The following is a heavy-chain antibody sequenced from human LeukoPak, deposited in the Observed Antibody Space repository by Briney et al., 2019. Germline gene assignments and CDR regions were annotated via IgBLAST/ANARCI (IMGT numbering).Heavy chain of an antibody. D-gene: IGHD5-18*01. V-gene: IGHV4-34*01. Sequence: SQTLSLTRAVYGGSFRGYYWIWIRQPPGKGLEWIGEINRSGSTTYNPSLKSRVTISLDTSKNQFSLKLSSVTAADTAVYYCASSWVRADMVTGIDYWGQGTLVTVSS. J-gene: IGHJ4*02. CDR1: GGSFRGYY. CDR3: ASSWVRADMVTGIDY. CDR2: INRSGST.